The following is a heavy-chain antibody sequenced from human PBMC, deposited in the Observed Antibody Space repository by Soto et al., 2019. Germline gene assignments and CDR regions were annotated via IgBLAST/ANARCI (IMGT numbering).Heavy chain of an antibody. Sequence: EVQLLASGGGLVQHGGSLSLSCAASGFTFSSYAMSWVRQAPGKGLEWVSLISGSGGGTYYADSVKGRFTIPRDNSKNTLDLQMNSLRAEDTAVYYCAKRAAAAAPDYWGQGTLVTVSS. J-gene: IGHJ4*02. CDR2: ISGSGGGT. CDR1: GFTFSSYA. CDR3: AKRAAAAAPDY. V-gene: IGHV3-23*01. D-gene: IGHD6-13*01.